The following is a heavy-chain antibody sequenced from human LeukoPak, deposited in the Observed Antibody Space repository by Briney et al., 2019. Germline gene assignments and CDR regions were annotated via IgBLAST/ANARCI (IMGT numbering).Heavy chain of an antibody. CDR3: AKGGARPTGYYYYMDV. CDR2: ISGSGGST. J-gene: IGHJ6*03. V-gene: IGHV3-23*01. Sequence: GGSLRLSCAASGFTFSSYAMSWVRQAPGKGLEWVSAISGSGGSTYYADSVKGRFTISRDNSKNTLYLQMNSLRAEDTAVYYCAKGGARPTGYYYYMDVWGKGTTVTVSS. CDR1: GFTFSSYA.